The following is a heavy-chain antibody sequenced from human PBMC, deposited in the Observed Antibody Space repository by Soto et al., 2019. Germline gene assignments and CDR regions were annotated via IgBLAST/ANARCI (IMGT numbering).Heavy chain of an antibody. Sequence: QVHLVQSGAEVTKAGSSVKVSCKASGGTFSSHAFSWVRQAPGQGLEWVGGSIPIFETANYAQEFQGRVTISADASTNTVILELNNLRSDDTAIYFCAIGDRSSWIGNHWGPGTQVTVS. D-gene: IGHD6-6*01. CDR2: SIPIFETA. V-gene: IGHV1-69*01. J-gene: IGHJ4*02. CDR3: AIGDRSSWIGNH. CDR1: GGTFSSHA.